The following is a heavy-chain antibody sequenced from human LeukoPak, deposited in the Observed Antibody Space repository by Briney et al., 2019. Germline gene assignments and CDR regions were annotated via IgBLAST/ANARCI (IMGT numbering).Heavy chain of an antibody. CDR2: IIPIFGTA. V-gene: IGHV1-69*05. CDR3: ARTPRRDGYKKRDAFDI. Sequence: ASVKVSCKASGGTFSSSAISWVRQAPGQGLEWMGRIIPIFGTANYAQKFQGRVTITTDESTSTAYMELSSLRSEDTAAYYCARTPRRDGYKKRDAFDIWGQGTMVTVAS. J-gene: IGHJ3*02. CDR1: GGTFSSSA. D-gene: IGHD5-24*01.